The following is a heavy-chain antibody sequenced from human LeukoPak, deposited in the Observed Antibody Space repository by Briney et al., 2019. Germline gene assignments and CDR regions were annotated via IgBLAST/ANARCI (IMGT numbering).Heavy chain of an antibody. CDR2: IYYSGST. Sequence: TSETLSLTCTVSGGSISSSSYYWGCIRQPPGKGLECIGSIYYSGSTYYNPSLKSRVTISVDTSKNQFSLKLSSVTAADTAVYYCARGRPVAVTGTAFDIWGQGTMVTVSS. D-gene: IGHD6-19*01. J-gene: IGHJ3*02. V-gene: IGHV4-39*07. CDR1: GGSISSSSYY. CDR3: ARGRPVAVTGTAFDI.